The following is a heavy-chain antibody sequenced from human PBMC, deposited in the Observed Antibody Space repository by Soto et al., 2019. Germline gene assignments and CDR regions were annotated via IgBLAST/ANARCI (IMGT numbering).Heavy chain of an antibody. J-gene: IGHJ4*02. D-gene: IGHD6-19*01. CDR1: GFTFSSYS. CDR2: ISSSSSTI. V-gene: IGHV3-48*02. CDR3: ASLRYSSGWYIDY. Sequence: GSLRLSCAASGFTFSSYSMNWVRQAPGKGLEWVSYISSSSSTIYYADSVKGRFTISRDNAKNSLYLQMNSLRDEDTAVYYCASLRYSSGWYIDYWGQGTLVTVSS.